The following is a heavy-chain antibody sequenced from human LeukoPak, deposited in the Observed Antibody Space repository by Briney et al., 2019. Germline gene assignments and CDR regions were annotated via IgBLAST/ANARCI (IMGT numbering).Heavy chain of an antibody. CDR3: AKYGSGSYYNGLY. Sequence: GGSLRLSGAASGFTFSSYGMTWVRQAPGKGLQWVSTISASGENTYYADSVKGRFTISRDISKSTLYLQMNSLRDEDTAVYYCAKYGSGSYYNGLYWGQGTLVTVSS. J-gene: IGHJ4*02. CDR2: ISASGENT. V-gene: IGHV3-23*01. D-gene: IGHD3-10*01. CDR1: GFTFSSYG.